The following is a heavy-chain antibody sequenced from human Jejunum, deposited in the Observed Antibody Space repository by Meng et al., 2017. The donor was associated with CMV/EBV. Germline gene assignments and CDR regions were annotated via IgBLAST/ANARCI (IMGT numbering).Heavy chain of an antibody. D-gene: IGHD3-16*02. CDR2: ISGSSSSI. Sequence: SEFTFSTYGMNWVRQAPGKGLEWVASISGSSSSIYYADSVKGRFTVSRDNAKASLYLQMNSLRAEDTAVYYCTRGIVIVPGAYYFDSWGQGTLVTVSS. CDR1: EFTFSTYG. V-gene: IGHV3-21*01. CDR3: TRGIVIVPGAYYFDS. J-gene: IGHJ4*01.